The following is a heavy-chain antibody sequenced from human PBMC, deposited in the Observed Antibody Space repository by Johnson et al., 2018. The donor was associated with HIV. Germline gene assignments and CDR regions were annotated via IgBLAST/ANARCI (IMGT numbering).Heavy chain of an antibody. CDR2: IKSKTDGGTT. Sequence: VQLVESGGGVVQPGRSLRLSCVASGFTFSSYAMHWVRQAPGKGLEWVGRIKSKTDGGTTDYAAPVKGRFTISRDDSKNTLYLQMNSLKTEDTAVYYCARWVDTTFDIWGQGTMVTVSS. V-gene: IGHV3-15*01. D-gene: IGHD5-18*01. J-gene: IGHJ3*02. CDR3: ARWVDTTFDI. CDR1: GFTFSSYA.